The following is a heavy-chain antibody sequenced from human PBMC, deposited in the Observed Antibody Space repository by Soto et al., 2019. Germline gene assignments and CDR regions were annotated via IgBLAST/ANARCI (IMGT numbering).Heavy chain of an antibody. CDR2: IGTAGDT. CDR1: GFTFSSYD. D-gene: IGHD6-19*01. CDR3: ARAGLQSRQWLDQSYYYGMDV. V-gene: IGHV3-13*01. J-gene: IGHJ6*02. Sequence: PGGSLRLSCAASGFTFSSYDMHWVRQATGKGLEWVSAIGTAGDTYYPGSVKGRFTISRENAKNSLYLQMNSLRAEDTAVYYCARAGLQSRQWLDQSYYYGMDVWGQGTTVTVSS.